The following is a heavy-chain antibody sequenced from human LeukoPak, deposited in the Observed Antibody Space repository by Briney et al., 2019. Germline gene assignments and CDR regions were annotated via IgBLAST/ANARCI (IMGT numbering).Heavy chain of an antibody. Sequence: PGGSLRLSCAASGFTFSSYSMNWVRQAPGKGLEWVSSISSSSSYIYYADSVKGRFTISRDNAKNSLYLQMNSLRAEDTAVYYCARERVIAAAGDGSDSWGQGTLVTVSS. CDR3: ARERVIAAAGDGSDS. CDR2: ISSSSSYI. V-gene: IGHV3-21*01. CDR1: GFTFSSYS. J-gene: IGHJ4*02. D-gene: IGHD2-21*01.